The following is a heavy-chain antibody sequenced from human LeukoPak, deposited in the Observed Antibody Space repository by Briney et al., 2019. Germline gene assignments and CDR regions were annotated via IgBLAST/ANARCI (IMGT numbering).Heavy chain of an antibody. Sequence: PGGSLRLSCAASGFTFSSYSMNWVRQAPGKGLEWVSYISSSSSTIYYADSVKGRFTISRDNAKNSLYLQMNSLRAEDTAVYYCASDQPLPDTTWSGYYGSYYYYGMDVWGQGTTVTVSS. CDR2: ISSSSSTI. CDR3: ASDQPLPDTTWSGYYGSYYYYGMDV. CDR1: GFTFSSYS. J-gene: IGHJ6*02. D-gene: IGHD3-3*01. V-gene: IGHV3-48*01.